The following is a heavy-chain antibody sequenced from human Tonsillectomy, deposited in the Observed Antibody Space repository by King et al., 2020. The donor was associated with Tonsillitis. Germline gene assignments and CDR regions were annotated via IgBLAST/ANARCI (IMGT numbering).Heavy chain of an antibody. Sequence: QSQLVQSGAEVKKPGASVKVSCKVSGYTLTELSMHWVRQAPGKGLEWMGGFDPEDGETIYAQKFQGRVTMTEDTSTDTAYMELSSLRSEDTAVYYCATGAVYYDSSGYYNRFDYWGQGTLVTVSS. D-gene: IGHD3-22*01. J-gene: IGHJ4*02. V-gene: IGHV1-24*01. CDR3: ATGAVYYDSSGYYNRFDY. CDR1: GYTLTELS. CDR2: FDPEDGET.